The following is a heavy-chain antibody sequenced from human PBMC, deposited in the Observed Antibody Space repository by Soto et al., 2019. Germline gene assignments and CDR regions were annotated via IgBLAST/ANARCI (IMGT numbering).Heavy chain of an antibody. J-gene: IGHJ4*02. Sequence: PSTALALSCIVSVEAISSRSYYWGWIRQPPGKGLEWIGRIYYSGRTYYNPSLNGRVHISIDTSKNQFSLKLSSATVTDTDVSYCPRQPTTVVTQAYFDHWGQGALVTV. D-gene: IGHD2-21*02. CDR1: VEAISSRSYY. CDR2: IYYSGRT. CDR3: PRQPTTVVTQAYFDH. V-gene: IGHV4-39*01.